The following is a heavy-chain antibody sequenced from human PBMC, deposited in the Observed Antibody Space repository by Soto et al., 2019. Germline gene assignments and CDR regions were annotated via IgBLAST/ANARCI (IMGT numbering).Heavy chain of an antibody. Sequence: QVQLVQSGAEVKKPGASVKVSCKASGYTFTSYDINWVRQATGQGLEWMGWMNPNSGNTGYAQKFQGRVTMTRNTSISTAYMELSSLRSEDTAVYYCARWGVGIIAADERGYYYGMDVWGQGTTVTVSS. CDR2: MNPNSGNT. CDR3: ARWGVGIIAADERGYYYGMDV. CDR1: GYTFTSYD. J-gene: IGHJ6*02. D-gene: IGHD6-13*01. V-gene: IGHV1-8*01.